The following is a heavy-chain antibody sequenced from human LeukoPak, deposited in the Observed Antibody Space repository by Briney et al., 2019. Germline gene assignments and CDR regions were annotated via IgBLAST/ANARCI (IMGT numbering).Heavy chain of an antibody. CDR1: GFTFSSYA. CDR3: AKDRLVVTAGDY. Sequence: GGSLRLSCAASGFTFSSYAMHWVRQAPGKGLEWVAVISYDGNNKYYADSVKGRFTISRDTSKNTLYLQMNSLRAEDTAVYYCAKDRLVVTAGDYWGQGTLVTVSS. D-gene: IGHD2-21*02. V-gene: IGHV3-30*04. J-gene: IGHJ4*02. CDR2: ISYDGNNK.